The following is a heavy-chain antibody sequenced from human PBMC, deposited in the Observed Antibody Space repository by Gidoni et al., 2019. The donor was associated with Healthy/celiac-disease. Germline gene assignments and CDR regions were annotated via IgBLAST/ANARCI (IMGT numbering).Heavy chain of an antibody. CDR3: AREPRPDYGDYLVYLDAFDI. Sequence: EVQLVESGGGLVQPGGSLRLSCAASGFTFSSYSMNWVRQAPGKGLEWVSYISSSSSTIYYADSVKGRFTISRDNAKNSLYLQMNSLRAEDTAVYYCAREPRPDYGDYLVYLDAFDIWGQGTMVTVSS. D-gene: IGHD4-17*01. J-gene: IGHJ3*02. CDR1: GFTFSSYS. CDR2: ISSSSSTI. V-gene: IGHV3-48*01.